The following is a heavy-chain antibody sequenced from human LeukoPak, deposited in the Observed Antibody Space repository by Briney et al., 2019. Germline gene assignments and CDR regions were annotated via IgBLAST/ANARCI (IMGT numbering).Heavy chain of an antibody. CDR3: ANNYYGSGSYYNT. Sequence: GESLKISCKGSGYIFTSYWIGWVRQMPGKGLEWMGIIYPGDSDTRYNPSFQGQVTISADKSISTAYLQWSSLKASDTAMYYCANNYYGSGSYYNTWGQGTLVTVSS. V-gene: IGHV5-51*01. D-gene: IGHD3-10*01. CDR1: GYIFTSYW. CDR2: IYPGDSDT. J-gene: IGHJ4*02.